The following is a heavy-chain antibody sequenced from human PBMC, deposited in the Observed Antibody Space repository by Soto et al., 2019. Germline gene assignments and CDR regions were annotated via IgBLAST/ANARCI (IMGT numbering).Heavy chain of an antibody. V-gene: IGHV1-18*01. J-gene: IGHJ6*02. CDR1: GYTFTSYG. D-gene: IGHD1-7*01. Sequence: ASVKVSCKASGYTFTSYGISWVRQAPRQRLEWMGWINGGNGNTKYSQKFQGRVTITADESTSTAYMELSSLRSEDTAVYYCALTLTGTTKYYGMDVWGQGTTVTVSS. CDR3: ALTLTGTTKYYGMDV. CDR2: INGGNGNT.